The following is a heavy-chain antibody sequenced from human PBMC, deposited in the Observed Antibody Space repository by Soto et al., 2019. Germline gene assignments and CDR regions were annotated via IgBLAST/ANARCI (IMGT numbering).Heavy chain of an antibody. CDR1: GCSISGFY. Sequence: QVQLQESGPGLVKPSETLSLTCTVSGCSISGFYWSWVRQPPGKGLEWIGYIYYSGSTNYNPSLKSRVTISVDTSKNQFSLKLSSVTAADTAVYYCASGDYYDSSGYGFDAFDIWGQGTMVTVSS. CDR3: ASGDYYDSSGYGFDAFDI. J-gene: IGHJ3*02. V-gene: IGHV4-59*01. CDR2: IYYSGST. D-gene: IGHD3-22*01.